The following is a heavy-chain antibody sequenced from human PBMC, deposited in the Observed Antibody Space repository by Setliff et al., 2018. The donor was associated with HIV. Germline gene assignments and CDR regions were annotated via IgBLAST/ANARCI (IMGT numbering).Heavy chain of an antibody. V-gene: IGHV3-7*03. CDR3: AALSVRTNPVYGVISTRFDP. CDR1: GFTFSNYW. CDR2: INQDGSEK. Sequence: PGGSLRLSCTASGFTFSNYWMSWVRQAPGKGLEWVANINQDGSEKYYLGSVKGRFTISRDNAKKSLFLQMNSLRADDTAVYYCAALSVRTNPVYGVISTRFDPWGQGSLVTVSS. D-gene: IGHD2-8*01. J-gene: IGHJ5*02.